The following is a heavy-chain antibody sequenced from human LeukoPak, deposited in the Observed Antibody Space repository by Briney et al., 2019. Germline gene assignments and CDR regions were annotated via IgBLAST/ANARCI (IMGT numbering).Heavy chain of an antibody. Sequence: GGSLRLSCAASGFTFSSYAMSWVRQAPGKGLEWVSAISGSGGSTYHADSVKGRFTISRDNSKNTLYLQMNSLRAEDTAVYYCAKAPSSSWFYSYYFDYWGQGTLVTVSS. CDR1: GFTFSSYA. J-gene: IGHJ4*02. CDR3: AKAPSSSWFYSYYFDY. D-gene: IGHD6-13*01. CDR2: ISGSGGST. V-gene: IGHV3-23*01.